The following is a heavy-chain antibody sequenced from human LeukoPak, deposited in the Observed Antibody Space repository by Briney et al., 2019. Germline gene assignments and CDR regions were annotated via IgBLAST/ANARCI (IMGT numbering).Heavy chain of an antibody. D-gene: IGHD6-19*01. J-gene: IGHJ3*02. Sequence: PGGSLRLSCTASGFTFGDYAMSWFRQAPGKGLEWVGFIRSKAYGGTTEYAASVKGRFTISRDDSKSIAYLQMNSLKTEDTAVYYCTRGGSSGWYLTAFDIWGQGTMVTVSS. CDR1: GFTFGDYA. CDR2: IRSKAYGGTT. CDR3: TRGGSSGWYLTAFDI. V-gene: IGHV3-49*03.